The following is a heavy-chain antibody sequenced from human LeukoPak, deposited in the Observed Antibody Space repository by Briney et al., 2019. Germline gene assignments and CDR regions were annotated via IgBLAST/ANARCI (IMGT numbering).Heavy chain of an antibody. J-gene: IGHJ5*02. CDR3: ARERSSSGGHNWFDR. D-gene: IGHD4-23*01. CDR2: VYYTGVT. V-gene: IGHV4-39*07. CDR1: GGSIITSGHY. Sequence: SETLSLTCTVSGGSIITSGHYWGWVRQPPGKGLEWIGSVYYTGVTSTNPFFRSRMSISVDTSKSQFSLNLTSVTAADAAVYYCARERSSSGGHNWFDRWGQGTLVTVSS.